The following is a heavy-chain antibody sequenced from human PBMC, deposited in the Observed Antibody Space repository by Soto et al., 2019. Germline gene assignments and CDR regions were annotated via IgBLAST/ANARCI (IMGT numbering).Heavy chain of an antibody. D-gene: IGHD6-13*01. CDR1: GGSVSSGSYY. Sequence: QVQLQESGPGLVKPSETLSLTCTVSGGSVSSGSYYWSWIRQPPGKGLEWIGYMDNSGNYDYNPYLKSRISISVDTSKNQFSLKLNSVTAADTAVYYCACGSSASAYIDYWGQGTLVTVSS. V-gene: IGHV4-61*01. CDR3: ACGSSASAYIDY. J-gene: IGHJ4*02. CDR2: MDNSGNY.